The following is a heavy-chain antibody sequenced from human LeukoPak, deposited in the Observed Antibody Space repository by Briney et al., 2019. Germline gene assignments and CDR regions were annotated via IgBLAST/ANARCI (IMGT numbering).Heavy chain of an antibody. CDR2: INHSGST. Sequence: SETLSLTCAVYGGSFSGYYWSWIRQPPGKGLEWTGEINHSGSTNYNPSLKSRVTISVDTSKNQFSLKLSSVTAADTAVYYCARGRLTYYYDSSGYYFISQNDAFDIWGRGTMVTVSS. D-gene: IGHD3-22*01. J-gene: IGHJ3*02. CDR1: GGSFSGYY. CDR3: ARGRLTYYYDSSGYYFISQNDAFDI. V-gene: IGHV4-34*01.